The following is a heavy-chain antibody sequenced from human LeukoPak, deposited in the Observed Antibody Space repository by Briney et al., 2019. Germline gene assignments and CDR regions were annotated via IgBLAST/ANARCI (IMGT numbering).Heavy chain of an antibody. V-gene: IGHV4-59*01. D-gene: IGHD4-17*01. CDR2: IYYSGST. J-gene: IGHJ4*02. CDR1: GGSISSYY. CDR3: ARVRKDYGDYAFDY. Sequence: SETLSLTCTVSGGSISSYYWSWIRQPPGKGLEWIGYIYYSGSTNYNPSLKSRVTISVDTSKNQFSLKLSSVTAAYTAVYYCARVRKDYGDYAFDYWGQGTLVTVSS.